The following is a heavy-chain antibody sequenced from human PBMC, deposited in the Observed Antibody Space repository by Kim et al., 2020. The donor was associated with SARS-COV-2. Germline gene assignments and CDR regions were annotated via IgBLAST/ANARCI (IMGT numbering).Heavy chain of an antibody. CDR2: ISSSSSTI. D-gene: IGHD3-22*01. CDR1: GFTLSSYS. CDR3: ARDREYYYDSSGADY. Sequence: GGSLRLSCAASGFTLSSYSMNWVRQAPGKGLEWVSYISSSSSTIYYADSVKGRFTISRDNAKNSLYLQMNSLRAEDTDMYYCARDREYYYDSSGADYWGQATLVTVTS. J-gene: IGHJ4*02. V-gene: IGHV3-48*04.